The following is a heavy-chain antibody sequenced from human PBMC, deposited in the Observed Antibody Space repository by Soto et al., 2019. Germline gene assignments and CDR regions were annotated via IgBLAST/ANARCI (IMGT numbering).Heavy chain of an antibody. CDR3: ARSTSGRRHQGGWFDP. Sequence: QVQLVQSGAEVKKPGASVKVSCKASGYTFTSYDINWVRQATGQGLEWMGWMNPNSGNTGYVQKFQGRVTMTRNTSISTAYMELSRLRAEDPAVYYCARSTSGRRHQGGWFDPWGQGTLVTVSS. J-gene: IGHJ5*02. CDR1: GYTFTSYD. D-gene: IGHD1-26*01. CDR2: MNPNSGNT. V-gene: IGHV1-8*01.